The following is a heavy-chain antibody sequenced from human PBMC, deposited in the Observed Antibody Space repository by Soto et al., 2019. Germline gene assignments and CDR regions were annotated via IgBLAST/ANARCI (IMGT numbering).Heavy chain of an antibody. J-gene: IGHJ6*02. CDR3: TTDHLAARLYYYYYGMDF. CDR1: GFTFSNAW. V-gene: IGHV3-15*01. CDR2: LKSKTDGGTT. D-gene: IGHD6-6*01. Sequence: EVQLVESGGGLVKPGGSLRLSCAASGFTFSNAWMSWVRQAPGKGLEWVGRLKSKTDGGTTDYAAPVKGRFTISRDDSQNTMYLQMNSLNTEDTAVYYCTTDHLAARLYYYYYGMDFWGQGTTVTVSS.